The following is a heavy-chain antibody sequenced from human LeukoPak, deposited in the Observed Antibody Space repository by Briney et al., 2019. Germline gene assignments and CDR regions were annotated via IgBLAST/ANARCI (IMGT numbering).Heavy chain of an antibody. CDR3: ARSCSSTSCYEGGDAFDI. CDR1: GFTFSSDW. D-gene: IGHD2-2*01. Sequence: PGGSLRLSCAASGFTFSSDWMSWVRQAPGKGLEWVANINQDGSEKYYVDSVKGRFTISRDNAKNSLYLQMNSLRDEDTAVYYCARSCSSTSCYEGGDAFDIWGQGTMVTVSS. J-gene: IGHJ3*02. CDR2: INQDGSEK. V-gene: IGHV3-7*01.